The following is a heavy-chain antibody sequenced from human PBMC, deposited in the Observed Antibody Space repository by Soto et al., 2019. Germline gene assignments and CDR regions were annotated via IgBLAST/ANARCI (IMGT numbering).Heavy chain of an antibody. CDR3: ARDGTTYYYGSGNYYNDLNY. CDR2: IIPIFGTA. D-gene: IGHD3-10*01. Sequence: SVKVSCKASGGTFSSYAISWVRQAPGQGLEWMGGIIPIFGTANYAQKFQGRVTITADESTTTAYMELNSLRSEDTAVYYCARDGTTYYYGSGNYYNDLNYWGQGTLVTVSS. CDR1: GGTFSSYA. J-gene: IGHJ4*02. V-gene: IGHV1-69*13.